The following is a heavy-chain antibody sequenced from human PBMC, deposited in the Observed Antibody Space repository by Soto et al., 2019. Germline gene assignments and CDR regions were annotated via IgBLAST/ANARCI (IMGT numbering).Heavy chain of an antibody. V-gene: IGHV1-3*01. D-gene: IGHD3-22*01. Sequence: PGASVKVSCKASGYTFTSYAMHWVRQAPGQRLEWMGWINAVNGNTKYSQKFQERVTITRDMSTSTAYMELSSLRSEDTAVYYCAAGGYYYDSSGYYAFDIWGQGTMVTVSS. J-gene: IGHJ3*02. CDR1: GYTFTSYA. CDR2: INAVNGNT. CDR3: AAGGYYYDSSGYYAFDI.